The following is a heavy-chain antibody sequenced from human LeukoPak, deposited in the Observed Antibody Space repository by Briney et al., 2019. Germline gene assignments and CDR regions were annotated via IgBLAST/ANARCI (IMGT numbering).Heavy chain of an antibody. V-gene: IGHV3-48*03. CDR1: GFSFSTYE. Sequence: GGSLRLSCAASGFSFSTYEMDWVRQAPGKGLEWVSDITISGNTRNYADSVKGRFTISRDNARNSLYLQMNSLRVEDTAVYYCARGDPYADLWGQGTLVTVAS. J-gene: IGHJ5*02. CDR2: ITISGNTR. D-gene: IGHD2-2*01. CDR3: ARGDPYADL.